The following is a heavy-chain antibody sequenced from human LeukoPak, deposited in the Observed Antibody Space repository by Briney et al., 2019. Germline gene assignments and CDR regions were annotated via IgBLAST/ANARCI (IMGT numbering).Heavy chain of an antibody. J-gene: IGHJ4*02. Sequence: ASVKVSCKASRYTFTSYYMHWVRQAPGQGLEWMGIINPSGGSTSYAQKFQGRVTMTRDTSTSTVYMELSSLRSEDTAVYYCARVVGIAAAGYWGQGTLVTVSS. CDR2: INPSGGST. CDR1: RYTFTSYY. CDR3: ARVVGIAAAGY. V-gene: IGHV1-46*01. D-gene: IGHD6-13*01.